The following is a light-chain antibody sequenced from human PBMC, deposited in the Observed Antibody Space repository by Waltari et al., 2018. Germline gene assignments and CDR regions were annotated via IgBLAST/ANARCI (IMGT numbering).Light chain of an antibody. V-gene: IGLV2-11*01. CDR1: RRDVGAYDY. CDR3: CSYAGRYTNYV. J-gene: IGLJ1*01. CDR2: DVT. Sequence: QSALTQPRSVSGSPGQSVTISCPGTRRDVGAYDYLSWYPQRPGTAPKLLIYDVTERPSGVPDRFSGSKSDNKASLTISGLQADDEADYYCCSYAGRYTNYVFGSGTKVTVL.